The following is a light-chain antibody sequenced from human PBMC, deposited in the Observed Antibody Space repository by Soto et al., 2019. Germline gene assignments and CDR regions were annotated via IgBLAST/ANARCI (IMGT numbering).Light chain of an antibody. CDR1: QNIDSF. J-gene: IGKJ3*01. Sequence: DIQMTQSPSSLSASVGDRVTITCRASQNIDSFLNWYQQKPGKAPKRLIYAASSLQGGIPGRLSGSGSGTDLTLTISSLAPEDAAVYYCQQRGSWPATFGPGTKVDIK. CDR2: AAS. CDR3: QQRGSWPAT. V-gene: IGKV1-39*01.